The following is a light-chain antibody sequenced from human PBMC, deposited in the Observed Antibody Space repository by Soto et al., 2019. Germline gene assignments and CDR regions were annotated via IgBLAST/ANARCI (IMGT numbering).Light chain of an antibody. CDR2: GAS. J-gene: IGKJ4*01. Sequence: EIILTQSPDTLSLSPGERATLSCRASQSVSSSYLAWYQQKPGQATRLLXYGASSRATGIPDRFSGSGSGTDFTLTISRLEPEDFAVYYCQQYGSSPRITFGGGTKVDIK. V-gene: IGKV3-20*01. CDR1: QSVSSSY. CDR3: QQYGSSPRIT.